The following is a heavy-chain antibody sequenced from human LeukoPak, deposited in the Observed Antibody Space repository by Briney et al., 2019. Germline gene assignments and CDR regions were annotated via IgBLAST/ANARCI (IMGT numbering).Heavy chain of an antibody. CDR3: ATGFQWGTPGGAFDI. CDR1: GGSISSYY. CDR2: IYYSGST. J-gene: IGHJ3*02. V-gene: IGHV4-59*01. Sequence: KPSETLSLTCTVSGGSISSYYWSWIRQPPGKGLEWIGYIYYSGSTNYNPSLKSRVTISVDTSKNQFSLKLSSVTAADTAVYYCATGFQWGTPGGAFDIWGQGTMVTVSS. D-gene: IGHD1-26*01.